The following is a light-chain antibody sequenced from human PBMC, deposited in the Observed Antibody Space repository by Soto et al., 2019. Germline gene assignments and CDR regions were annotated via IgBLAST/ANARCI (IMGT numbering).Light chain of an antibody. J-gene: IGLJ3*02. V-gene: IGLV1-44*01. CDR3: AAWDDSLNGWV. CDR2: SNN. Sequence: QSVLTQPHSASGTPGQRVTISCSGSSSNIGSNTVNWYQQLPGTAPKLLIYSNNQRPSGVPDRFSGSKSGTSASLAISGLQSEDEADYDCAAWDDSLNGWVFGGGTKVTVL. CDR1: SSNIGSNT.